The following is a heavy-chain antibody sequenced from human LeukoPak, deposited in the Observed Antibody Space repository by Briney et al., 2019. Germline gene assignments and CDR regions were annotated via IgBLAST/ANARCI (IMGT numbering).Heavy chain of an antibody. CDR1: GGSISSRTYF. CDR2: IYYSSCST. J-gene: IGHJ4*02. CDR3: ARCERAAQPPFDY. V-gene: IGHV4-39*01. D-gene: IGHD6-13*01. Sequence: PSETLSLTCTVSGGSISSRTYFWGWIRQPPGKGLEWIGNIYYSSCSTYYNPSLKSRVTISVDTSKNQFSLKLSSVTAADTAVYYCARCERAAQPPFDYWGQGTLVTVSS.